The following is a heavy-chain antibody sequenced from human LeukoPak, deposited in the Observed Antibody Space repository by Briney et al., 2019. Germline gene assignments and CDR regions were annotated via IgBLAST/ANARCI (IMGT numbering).Heavy chain of an antibody. Sequence: SETLSLTCTVSGGPISGAITWGWVRQPPGKGLEWIGSDGRTASNPSLKSRVTMSLDTSTNQFSLKVNSVTATDTALYYCARVVTAAGLDLWGQGILVTISS. CDR2: DGRT. V-gene: IGHV4-39*07. CDR3: ARVVTAAGLDL. CDR1: GGPISGAIT. J-gene: IGHJ5*02. D-gene: IGHD6-25*01.